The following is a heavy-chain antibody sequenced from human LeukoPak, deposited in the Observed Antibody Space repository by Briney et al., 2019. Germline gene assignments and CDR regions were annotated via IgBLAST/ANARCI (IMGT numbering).Heavy chain of an antibody. D-gene: IGHD3-16*01. CDR3: ARGASMILNAFDI. CDR1: GFTFSDYY. J-gene: IGHJ3*02. V-gene: IGHV3-11*01. CDR2: ISSSGSTI. Sequence: GGSLRLSCAASGFTFSDYYMSWIRQAPGKGLEWVSYISSSGSTIYYADSVKGRFTISRDNAKNSLYLQMNRLRAEGTAVYYCARGASMILNAFDIWGQGTMVSVSS.